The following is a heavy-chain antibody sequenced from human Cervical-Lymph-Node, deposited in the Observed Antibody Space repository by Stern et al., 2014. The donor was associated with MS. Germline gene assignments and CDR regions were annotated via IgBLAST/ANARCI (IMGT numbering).Heavy chain of an antibody. CDR1: GFTFRSYA. Sequence: EVHLVESGGGLVQPGGSLRLSCVASGFTFRSYAMSWVRQAPGKGLEWVSAISGSGRNTYYADSVKGRFTISRDNSETTLYLQMNSLRGEDTAVYYCAKDRAGIVGAFGMRFDPWGQGTLVTVSS. J-gene: IGHJ5*02. CDR3: AKDRAGIVGAFGMRFDP. CDR2: ISGSGRNT. V-gene: IGHV3-23*04. D-gene: IGHD1-26*01.